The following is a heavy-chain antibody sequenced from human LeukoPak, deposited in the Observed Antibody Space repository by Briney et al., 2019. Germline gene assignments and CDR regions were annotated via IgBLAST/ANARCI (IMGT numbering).Heavy chain of an antibody. D-gene: IGHD3-22*01. CDR1: GGSISSYY. J-gene: IGHJ3*02. V-gene: IGHV4-4*07. Sequence: SETLSLTCTVSGGSISSYYWSWIRQPAGKGLEWIGRIYTSGSTNYNPSLKSRVTMSVDTSKNQFSLKLSSVTAADTAVYYCARGLFSHYYDSSGHSTHDAFDIWGQGTMVTVSS. CDR3: ARGLFSHYYDSSGHSTHDAFDI. CDR2: IYTSGST.